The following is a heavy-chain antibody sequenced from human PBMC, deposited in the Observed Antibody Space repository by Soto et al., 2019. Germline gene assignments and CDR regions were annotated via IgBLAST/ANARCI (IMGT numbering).Heavy chain of an antibody. CDR1: GGSFSGYY. CDR3: ARGRSGTTQFDY. V-gene: IGHV4-34*01. J-gene: IGHJ4*02. CDR2: INHSGST. Sequence: SETLSLTCAVYGGSFSGYYWSWIRQPPGKGLEWIGEINHSGSTNYNPSLKSRVTISVDTSKNQFSLKLSSVTAADTAVYYCARGRSGTTQFDYWGQGTLVTVSS. D-gene: IGHD1-1*01.